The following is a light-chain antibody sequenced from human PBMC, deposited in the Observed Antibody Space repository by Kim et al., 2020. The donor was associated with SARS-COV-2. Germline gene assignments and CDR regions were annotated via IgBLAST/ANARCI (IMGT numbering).Light chain of an antibody. J-gene: IGKJ4*01. CDR3: MQALHTPST. Sequence: PASISCRSSQSLLHTNGYNYLDWYVQKPGQSPQLLIYLGSNRASGVPDRFSGSGSGTDFTLKISRVEAEEVGVYYCMQALHTPSTFGGGTKVDIK. CDR1: QSLLHTNGYNY. CDR2: LGS. V-gene: IGKV2-28*01.